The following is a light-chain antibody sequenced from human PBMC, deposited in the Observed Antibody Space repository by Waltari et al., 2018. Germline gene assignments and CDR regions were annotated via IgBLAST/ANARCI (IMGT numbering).Light chain of an antibody. J-gene: IGLJ3*02. CDR2: NVN. Sequence: QSALTQPASVSGSPGQSITISCSGTSSDVGGLNDVAWYQQNPGKAPKLMISNVNKRLSGVSKRFSGSKSGNTAPLTISGLQAEDEADYYCSSYTTDSTWVFGGGTKLTVL. V-gene: IGLV2-14*01. CDR3: SSYTTDSTWV. CDR1: SSDVGGLND.